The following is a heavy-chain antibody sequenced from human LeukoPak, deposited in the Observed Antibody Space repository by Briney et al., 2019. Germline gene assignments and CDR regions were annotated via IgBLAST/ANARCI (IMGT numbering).Heavy chain of an antibody. Sequence: ASVKVSCKASGGTFSSYAISWVRQAPGQGLEWMGGIIPIFGTANYAQKFQGRVTITADESTSTAYMELSSLRSGDTAVYYCARADLAVAGRMDAFDIWGQGTMVTVSS. CDR3: ARADLAVAGRMDAFDI. CDR2: IIPIFGTA. J-gene: IGHJ3*02. D-gene: IGHD6-19*01. CDR1: GGTFSSYA. V-gene: IGHV1-69*13.